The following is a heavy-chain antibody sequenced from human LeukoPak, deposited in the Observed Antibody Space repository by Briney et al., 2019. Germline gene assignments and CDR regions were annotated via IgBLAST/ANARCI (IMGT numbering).Heavy chain of an antibody. CDR2: IYSSGST. Sequence: SETLSLTCTVSGGSISNYYWSWIRQPPGKGLEWIGYIYSSGSTNYNPSLKSRVTISVDTSKNQFSLKLSSVTAADTAVYYCARDRAYSSSSVGLYYYYGMDVWGQGTTVTVSS. CDR3: ARDRAYSSSSVGLYYYYGMDV. D-gene: IGHD6-6*01. CDR1: GGSISNYY. V-gene: IGHV4-59*01. J-gene: IGHJ6*02.